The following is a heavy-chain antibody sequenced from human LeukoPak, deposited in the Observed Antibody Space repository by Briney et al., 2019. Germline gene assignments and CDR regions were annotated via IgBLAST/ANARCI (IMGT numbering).Heavy chain of an antibody. Sequence: PGGSLRLSCAASGFNFDNYWMTWVRQAPGKGLEWVANMNQDGSEQYYVDSVRGRFTISRDNGKKSLYLQMNSLRAEDTAVYYCSRGQGGAYWGQGTLVTVSS. V-gene: IGHV3-7*04. CDR3: SRGQGGAY. CDR2: MNQDGSEQ. CDR1: GFNFDNYW. D-gene: IGHD3-16*01. J-gene: IGHJ4*02.